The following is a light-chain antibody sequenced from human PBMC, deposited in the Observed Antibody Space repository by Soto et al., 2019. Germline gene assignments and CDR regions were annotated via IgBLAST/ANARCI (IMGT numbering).Light chain of an antibody. CDR3: CSYAGSSTYV. CDR2: EGS. V-gene: IGLV2-23*01. J-gene: IGLJ1*01. Sequence: ALAQPASVSGSPGQSITISCTGTSSDVGSYNLVSWYQQHPGKAPKLMIYEGSKRPSGVSNRFSGSKSGNTASLTISGLQAEDEADYYCCSYAGSSTYVFGTGTQLTVL. CDR1: SSDVGSYNL.